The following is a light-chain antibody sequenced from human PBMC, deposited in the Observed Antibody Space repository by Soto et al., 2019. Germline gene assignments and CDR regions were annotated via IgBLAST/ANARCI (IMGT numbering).Light chain of an antibody. CDR1: QDISTY. V-gene: IGKV1-27*01. Sequence: DIQMTQAPSSLSASVGDRVTITCRARQDISTYLAWYQQKPGEVPKLLISAAYTLQSGVPPRFSGSGSVTDFTLTSSSLQTEDVATYYCQRYVNSPLIFGGGSKLEIK. CDR2: AAY. CDR3: QRYVNSPLI. J-gene: IGKJ4*01.